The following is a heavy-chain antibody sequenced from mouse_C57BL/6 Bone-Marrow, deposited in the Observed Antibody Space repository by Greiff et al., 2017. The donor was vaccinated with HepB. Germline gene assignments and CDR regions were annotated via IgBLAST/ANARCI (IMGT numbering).Heavy chain of an antibody. CDR1: GYTFTDYN. D-gene: IGHD2-5*01. J-gene: IGHJ3*01. V-gene: IGHV1-18*01. Sequence: VQLQQSGPELVKPGASVKIPCKASGYTFTDYNMDWVKQSHGKSLEWIGDINPNNGGTIYNQKFKGKATLTVDKSSSTAYMELRSLTSEDTAVYYCARRAYSNYDAWFAYWGQGTLVTVSA. CDR3: ARRAYSNYDAWFAY. CDR2: INPNNGGT.